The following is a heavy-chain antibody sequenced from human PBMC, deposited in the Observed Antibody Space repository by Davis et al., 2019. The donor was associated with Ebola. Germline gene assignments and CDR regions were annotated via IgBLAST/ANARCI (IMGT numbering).Heavy chain of an antibody. CDR1: GGTFSSYA. Sequence: SVKVSCKASGGTFSSYAISWVRQAPGQGLEWMGGIIPIFGTANYAQKFQGRVTITADKSTSTAYMELSSLRSEDTAVYYCARVAEEMYYNWFDPWGQGTLVTVSS. CDR3: ARVAEEMYYNWFDP. CDR2: IIPIFGTA. D-gene: IGHD2-8*01. V-gene: IGHV1-69*06. J-gene: IGHJ5*02.